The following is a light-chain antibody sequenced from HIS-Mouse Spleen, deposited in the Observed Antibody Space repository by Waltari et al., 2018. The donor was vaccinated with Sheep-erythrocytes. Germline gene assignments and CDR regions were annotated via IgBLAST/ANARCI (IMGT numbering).Light chain of an antibody. J-gene: IGLJ3*02. CDR1: SSDVGGYNY. V-gene: IGLV2-11*01. CDR2: DVS. Sequence: QSALTQPRSVSGSPGQSVTISFTGTSSDVGGYNYVSWYQQHPGKAPKLMIYDVSKRPSGVPDRFSGSKSGNTASLTISGLQAEDEADYYCCSYAGSSTPWVFGGGTKLTVL. CDR3: CSYAGSSTPWV.